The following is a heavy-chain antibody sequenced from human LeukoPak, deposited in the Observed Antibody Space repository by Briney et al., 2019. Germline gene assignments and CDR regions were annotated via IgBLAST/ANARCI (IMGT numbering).Heavy chain of an antibody. D-gene: IGHD1-26*01. CDR3: ASTGGSYLAHYYYMDV. CDR1: GFTFRTYS. V-gene: IGHV3-48*04. CDR2: ISSSGSTI. J-gene: IGHJ6*03. Sequence: GRSLRLSCAASGFTFRTYSIHWVRQAPGKGLEWVSYISSSGSTIYYADSVKGRFTISRDNAKNSLYLQMNSLRAEDTAVYYCASTGGSYLAHYYYMDVWGKGTTVTVSS.